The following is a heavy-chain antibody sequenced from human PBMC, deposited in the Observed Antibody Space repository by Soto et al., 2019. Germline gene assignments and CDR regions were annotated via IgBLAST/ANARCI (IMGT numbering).Heavy chain of an antibody. Sequence: QVQLQESGPGLVKPSQTLSLTCTVSGGSISSGDYYWSWIRQPPGKGLEWIGYIYYSGSTYYNPSLKSRVTISVDTCKNQFSLKLSSVTAADTAVYYCASAPYDFWSGYPSGYGMDVWGQGTTVTVAS. CDR3: ASAPYDFWSGYPSGYGMDV. D-gene: IGHD3-3*01. V-gene: IGHV4-30-4*01. CDR1: GGSISSGDYY. J-gene: IGHJ6*02. CDR2: IYYSGST.